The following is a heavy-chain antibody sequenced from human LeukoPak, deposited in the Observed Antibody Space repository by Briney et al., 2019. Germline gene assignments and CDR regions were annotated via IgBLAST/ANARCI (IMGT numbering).Heavy chain of an antibody. CDR1: GGSISSYY. CDR2: IYYSGST. J-gene: IGHJ5*02. Sequence: SETLSLTFTVSGGSISSYYWSWIRQPPGKGLEWIGYIYYSGSTNYNPSLKSRVTISVDTSKNQFSLKLSSVTAADTAVYYCARGATSGSPEGGVWFDPWGQGTLVTVSS. V-gene: IGHV4-59*08. D-gene: IGHD3-16*01. CDR3: ARGATSGSPEGGVWFDP.